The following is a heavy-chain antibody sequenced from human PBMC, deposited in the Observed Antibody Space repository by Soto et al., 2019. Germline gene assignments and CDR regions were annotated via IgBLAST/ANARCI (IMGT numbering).Heavy chain of an antibody. CDR2: TYYRSKWYN. CDR3: ARDHDFWSGYYIGQGYYYYGMDV. D-gene: IGHD3-3*01. Sequence: SQTLSLTCAISGDSVSSNSAAWNWIRQCPSRGLEWLGRTYYRSKWYNDYAVSVKSRITINPDTSKNQFSLQLNSVTPEDTAVYYCARDHDFWSGYYIGQGYYYYGMDVWGQGTTVTVSS. V-gene: IGHV6-1*01. J-gene: IGHJ6*02. CDR1: GDSVSSNSAA.